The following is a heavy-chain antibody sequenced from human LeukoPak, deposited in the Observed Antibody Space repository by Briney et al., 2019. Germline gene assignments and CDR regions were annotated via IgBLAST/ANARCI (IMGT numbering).Heavy chain of an antibody. J-gene: IGHJ4*02. Sequence: GGSLRLSCAASGFTFSSYAMHWVRQAPGKGLEWVAVISYDGSNKYYADSVKGGFTISRDNSKNTLYLQMNSLRAEDTAVYYCARDFGIAVLDYWGQGTLVTVSS. CDR2: ISYDGSNK. D-gene: IGHD6-19*01. CDR1: GFTFSSYA. CDR3: ARDFGIAVLDY. V-gene: IGHV3-30-3*01.